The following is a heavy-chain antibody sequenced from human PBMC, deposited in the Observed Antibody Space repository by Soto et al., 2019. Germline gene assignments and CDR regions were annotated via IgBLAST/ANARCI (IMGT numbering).Heavy chain of an antibody. V-gene: IGHV1-8*01. Sequence: ASVKVSCKASGYTFTSYDINWVRQATGQGLEWMGWMNPNSGNTSYAQKFQGRVTMTRNTSISTAYMELSSLRSEDTAVYYCARSSGYILGYCSSTSCYDYFDYWGQGTLVTVSS. CDR1: GYTFTSYD. CDR2: MNPNSGNT. J-gene: IGHJ4*02. CDR3: ARSSGYILGYCSSTSCYDYFDY. D-gene: IGHD2-2*01.